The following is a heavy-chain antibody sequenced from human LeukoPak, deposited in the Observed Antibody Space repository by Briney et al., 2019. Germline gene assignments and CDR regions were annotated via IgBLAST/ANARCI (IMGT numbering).Heavy chain of an antibody. V-gene: IGHV3-48*02. J-gene: IGHJ6*03. CDR1: GFTFGSYG. CDR2: ISSSSAI. D-gene: IGHD4-17*01. Sequence: GGSLRLSCAASGFTFGSYGMDWVRQAPGKGLEWVSYISSSSAIYYADSVKGRFTISRDNAKNSLYLQMNGLRDEDTAVYNCAREMTTADGYYYYYMDVWGKGTTVTVSS. CDR3: AREMTTADGYYYYYMDV.